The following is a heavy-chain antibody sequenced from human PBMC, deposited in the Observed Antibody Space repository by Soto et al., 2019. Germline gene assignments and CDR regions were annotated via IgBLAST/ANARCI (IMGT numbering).Heavy chain of an antibody. CDR2: ISSNGGST. D-gene: IGHD3-22*01. Sequence: GGSLRLSCSASGFTFSSYAMHWVRQAPGKGLEYVSAISSNGGSTYYADSVKGRFTISRDNSKNTLYLQMSSLRAEDTAVYYCVKDKICGYPTITNYYYYVMDVWGQGTTVTVSS. J-gene: IGHJ6*02. CDR3: VKDKICGYPTITNYYYYVMDV. CDR1: GFTFSSYA. V-gene: IGHV3-64D*06.